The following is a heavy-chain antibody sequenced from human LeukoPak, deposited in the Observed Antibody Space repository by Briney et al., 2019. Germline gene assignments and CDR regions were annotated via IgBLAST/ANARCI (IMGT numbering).Heavy chain of an antibody. Sequence: ASVKVSCKASGYTFTKSGISWVRQAPGQGLEWMGWISTNKGNTNYAQKFQGRVTLTTETSASTAYMELRTLTSADIARQYCAIRSAYDRYCPFFNSGGQGTMVTVSS. CDR2: ISTNKGNT. J-gene: IGHJ4*02. V-gene: IGHV1-18*03. D-gene: IGHD3-9*01. CDR1: GYTFTKSG. CDR3: AIRSAYDRYCPFFNS.